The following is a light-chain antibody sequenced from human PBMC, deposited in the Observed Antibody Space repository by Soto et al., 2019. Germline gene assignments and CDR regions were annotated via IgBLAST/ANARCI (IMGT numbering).Light chain of an antibody. V-gene: IGKV2-28*01. CDR2: LGS. Sequence: DFVMTQSPLSLSVTPGEPASISCRSSQSLLHTNRFNYLSWYLQKPGQPPELLIYLGSNRASGVPDNFSGSGSGTDVTLKITKVEAEDVGVYYCMQALQTPRTFGQGTRVEIK. CDR1: QSLLHTNRFNY. CDR3: MQALQTPRT. J-gene: IGKJ1*01.